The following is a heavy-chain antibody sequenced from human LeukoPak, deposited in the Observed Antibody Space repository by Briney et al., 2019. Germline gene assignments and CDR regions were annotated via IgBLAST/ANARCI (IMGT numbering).Heavy chain of an antibody. D-gene: IGHD6-19*01. J-gene: IGHJ4*02. CDR1: GFTFSSYD. Sequence: GGSLRLSCAASGFTFSSYDMSWVRQAPGKGPEWVSAVSGSDGSTYYADSVKGRFTISRDNSKNTLYLQMNSLRAEDTAVYYCAKDRLTVAGLFDYWGQGTLVTVSS. V-gene: IGHV3-23*01. CDR3: AKDRLTVAGLFDY. CDR2: VSGSDGST.